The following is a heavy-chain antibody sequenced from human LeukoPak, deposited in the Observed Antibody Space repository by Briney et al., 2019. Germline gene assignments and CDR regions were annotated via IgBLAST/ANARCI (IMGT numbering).Heavy chain of an antibody. Sequence: ASVKVSCKASGYTFTDYTMHWLRQAPGQRLDWMGWINGGSGNTKYSPEFQGRVTIARDTSASTAYMELSSLRSEDTAVYYCANPRYDSSGYYYVDWGQGTLVTVSS. J-gene: IGHJ4*02. CDR2: INGGSGNT. V-gene: IGHV1-3*01. CDR1: GYTFTDYT. CDR3: ANPRYDSSGYYYVD. D-gene: IGHD3-22*01.